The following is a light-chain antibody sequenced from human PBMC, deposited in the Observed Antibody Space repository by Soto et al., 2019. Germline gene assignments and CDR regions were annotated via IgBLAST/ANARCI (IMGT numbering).Light chain of an antibody. V-gene: IGKV3-15*01. CDR1: QSVSSN. CDR2: GAS. CDR3: QQYNNWPPWT. J-gene: IGKJ1*01. Sequence: IVMTQSPATLSVSPGERATLSCRASQSVSSNLAWYQQKPGQAPRLLIYGASTRATGIPARFSGSGSGTEFTLTISSLLSEDFAVYYCQQYNNWPPWTFGQGTKGEIK.